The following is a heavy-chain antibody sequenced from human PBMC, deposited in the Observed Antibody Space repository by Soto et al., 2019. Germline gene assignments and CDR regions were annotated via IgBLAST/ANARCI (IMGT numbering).Heavy chain of an antibody. J-gene: IGHJ4*02. Sequence: SETLSLTCSVSGASISSGYYYWSWIRQPPGKGLGCVGYIYYSGSTNYNPSLKSRVTISVDTSKNQFSLKLSSVTAADTAVYYCARGRVGITLAYWGQGTLVTVSS. CDR3: ARGRVGITLAY. D-gene: IGHD1-20*01. CDR2: IYYSGST. CDR1: GASISSGYYY. V-gene: IGHV4-61*01.